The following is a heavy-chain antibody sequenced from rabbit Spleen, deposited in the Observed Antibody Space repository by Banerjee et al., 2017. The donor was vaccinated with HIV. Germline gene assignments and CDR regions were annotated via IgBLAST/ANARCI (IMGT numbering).Heavy chain of an antibody. CDR3: GRGSATMTMVITGYYLSL. CDR2: INTATGKA. J-gene: IGHJ3*01. V-gene: IGHV1S45*01. Sequence: QEQLVESGGGLVQPEGSLTLTCTASGFSFGDRDVMCWVRQAPGKGLEWIACINTATGKAVYASWAKGRFIMSRTSSTTVTLQVTSLTAADTATYFCGRGSATMTMVITGYYLSLWGQGTLVTVS. D-gene: IGHD2-1*01. CDR1: GFSFGDRDV.